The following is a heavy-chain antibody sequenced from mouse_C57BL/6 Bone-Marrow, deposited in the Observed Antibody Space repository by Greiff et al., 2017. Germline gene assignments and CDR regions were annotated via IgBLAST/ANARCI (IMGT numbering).Heavy chain of an antibody. J-gene: IGHJ1*03. V-gene: IGHV5-4*01. CDR2: ISDGGSYT. D-gene: IGHD1-1*01. CDR1: GFTFSSYA. Sequence: EVQLVESGGGLVKPGGSLKLSCAASGFTFSSYAMSWVRQTPEKRLEWVATISDGGSYTYYTDNIKGRFTISRDNAKNNLYLQMSHLKSEDTAMYYCARDFTTVVDWYFDVWGTGTTVTVSS. CDR3: ARDFTTVVDWYFDV.